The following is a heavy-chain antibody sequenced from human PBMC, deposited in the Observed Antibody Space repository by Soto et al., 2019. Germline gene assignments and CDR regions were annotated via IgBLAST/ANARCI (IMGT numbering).Heavy chain of an antibody. CDR1: GFTFTSYW. CDR2: IKKDGSEK. CDR3: ARLPYSGRYSDWYFDL. J-gene: IGHJ2*01. D-gene: IGHD1-26*01. V-gene: IGHV3-7*03. Sequence: EVQLLESGGGLVQPGGSLRLSCAASGFTFTSYWMAWVRQAPGKGLQWVANIKKDGSEKYYVDFVEGRFTISRDNAKNSLYLQMNSLRVEDTAVYYCARLPYSGRYSDWYFDLWGRGTLVSVSS.